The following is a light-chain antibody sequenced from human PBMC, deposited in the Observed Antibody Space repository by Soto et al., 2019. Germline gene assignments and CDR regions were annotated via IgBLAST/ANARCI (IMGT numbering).Light chain of an antibody. CDR3: QQYNSYRWT. CDR1: QSISTY. V-gene: IGKV1-5*03. CDR2: KSS. J-gene: IGKJ1*01. Sequence: IQMTQSPSTLSASVGDIVTITCRASQSISTYLAWYQQKPGKAPKLLIYKSSSLESVVPSRFSGSGSGTEVTLTISSLQPDDFANYYCQQYNSYRWTFGLGTKVE.